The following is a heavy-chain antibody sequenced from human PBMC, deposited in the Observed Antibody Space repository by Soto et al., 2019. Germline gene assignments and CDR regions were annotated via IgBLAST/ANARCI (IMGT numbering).Heavy chain of an antibody. CDR3: AGGKGSYFFDY. V-gene: IGHV4-59*01. J-gene: IGHJ4*02. Sequence: SETLSLTCTVSGGSINIYYWSWIRQPPGKGLEWIGYIYNSGSTKYNPSLKSRVTTSVDTSKSQISLKLSSVTAADTAVYSCAGGKGSYFFDYWGQGTPVTVSS. CDR2: IYNSGST. CDR1: GGSINIYY.